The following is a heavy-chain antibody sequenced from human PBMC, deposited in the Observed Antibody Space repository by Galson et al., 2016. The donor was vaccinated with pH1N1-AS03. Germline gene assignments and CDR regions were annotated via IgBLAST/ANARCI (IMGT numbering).Heavy chain of an antibody. CDR3: AKDKFGSGSFDY. CDR2: VRLDGSEK. V-gene: IGHV3-30*02. J-gene: IGHJ4*02. Sequence: SLRLSCAASGINLSNNGMHWVRQAPGKGLEWVAHVRLDGSEKWYADSVKGRFTISRDNPKNTLHLEMNSLRGEDTALYFCAKDKFGSGSFDYWGQGTLFTVSS. CDR1: GINLSNNG. D-gene: IGHD3-10*01.